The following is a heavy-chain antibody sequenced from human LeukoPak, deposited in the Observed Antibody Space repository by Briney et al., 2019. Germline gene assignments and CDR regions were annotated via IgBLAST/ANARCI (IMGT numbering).Heavy chain of an antibody. Sequence: QPGGSLRLSCAASGFSFSDYYMNWIRPAPGKGLEGVSYISGSSTHTNYADSVKGRFTISRDNAKNSLYLQMNSLRAEDTAVYYCAKYSSSSNYYYGMDVWGQGTTVTVSS. V-gene: IGHV3-11*03. CDR3: AKYSSSSNYYYGMDV. CDR2: ISGSSTHT. CDR1: GFSFSDYY. D-gene: IGHD6-13*01. J-gene: IGHJ6*02.